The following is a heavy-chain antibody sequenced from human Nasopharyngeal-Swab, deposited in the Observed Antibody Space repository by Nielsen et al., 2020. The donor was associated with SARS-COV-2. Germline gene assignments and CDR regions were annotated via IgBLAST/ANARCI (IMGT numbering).Heavy chain of an antibody. CDR2: ISGLGGST. CDR1: GFTFRNYA. V-gene: IGHV3-23*01. J-gene: IGHJ4*02. D-gene: IGHD4-17*01. CDR3: ARTTVTTDPGDY. Sequence: GESLKISCAASGFTFRNYAMSWVRQAPGKGLEWISAISGLGGSTYYADSVKGRFTISRDNSKNTLYLQMNSLRAEDTAVYFCARTTVTTDPGDYWSQGTLVTVSS.